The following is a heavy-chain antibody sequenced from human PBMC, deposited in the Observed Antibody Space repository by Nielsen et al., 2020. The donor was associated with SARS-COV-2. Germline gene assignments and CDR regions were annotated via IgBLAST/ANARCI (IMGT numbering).Heavy chain of an antibody. CDR2: IKQDGSEK. J-gene: IGHJ3*02. CDR3: ARAYDYVWGSFDAFDI. CDR1: GFNFSSYW. Sequence: GESLKISCAASGFNFSSYWLSWVRQAPGKGLEWVANIKQDGSEKYYVDSVKGRFTISRDNAKNSLYLQMNSLRAEDTAVYCCARAYDYVWGSFDAFDIWGQGTMVTVSS. V-gene: IGHV3-7*04. D-gene: IGHD3-16*01.